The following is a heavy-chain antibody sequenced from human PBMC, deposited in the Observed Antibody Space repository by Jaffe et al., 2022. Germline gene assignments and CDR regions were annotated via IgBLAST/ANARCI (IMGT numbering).Heavy chain of an antibody. Sequence: EVQLVESGGGLVQPGRSLRLSCTASGFTFGDYAMSWFRQAPGKGLEWVGFIRSKAYGGTTEYAASVKGRFTISRDDSKSIAYLQMNSLKTEDTAVYYCTRDRGNYDFWSGYYSVAPPYYYYMDVWGKGTTVTVSS. CDR2: IRSKAYGGTT. D-gene: IGHD3-3*01. V-gene: IGHV3-49*03. CDR1: GFTFGDYA. J-gene: IGHJ6*03. CDR3: TRDRGNYDFWSGYYSVAPPYYYYMDV.